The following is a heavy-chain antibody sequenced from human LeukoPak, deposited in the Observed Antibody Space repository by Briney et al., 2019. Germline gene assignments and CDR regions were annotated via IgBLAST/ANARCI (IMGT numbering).Heavy chain of an antibody. D-gene: IGHD5-18*01. CDR2: IYTSGST. Sequence: SETLSLTCTVSGGSISSYYWSWIRQPAGKGLEWIGRIYTSGSTNYNPSLKSRVTISVDTSKNRFSLKLSSVTAADTAVYYCARMEWIQLWTHWGQGTLVTVSS. CDR1: GGSISSYY. CDR3: ARMEWIQLWTH. J-gene: IGHJ4*02. V-gene: IGHV4-4*07.